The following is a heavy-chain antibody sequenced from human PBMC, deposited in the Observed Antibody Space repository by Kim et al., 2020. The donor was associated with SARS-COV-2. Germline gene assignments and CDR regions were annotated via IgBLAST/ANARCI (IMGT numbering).Heavy chain of an antibody. CDR2: ISWNSGSI. Sequence: GGSLRLSCAASGFTFDDYAMHWVRQAPGKGLEWVSGISWNSGSIGYADSVKGRFTISRDNAKNSLYLQMNSLRAEDTALYYCAKDAEYSSGPTAFDIWGQGTMVTVSS. D-gene: IGHD6-19*01. J-gene: IGHJ3*02. CDR1: GFTFDDYA. CDR3: AKDAEYSSGPTAFDI. V-gene: IGHV3-9*01.